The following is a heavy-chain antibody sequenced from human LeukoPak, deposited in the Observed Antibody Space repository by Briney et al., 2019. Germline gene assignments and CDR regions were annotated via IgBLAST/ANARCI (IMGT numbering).Heavy chain of an antibody. CDR3: AAWDSGYPSDY. V-gene: IGHV4-31*03. Sequence: SQTLSLTCSVSGGSISRGCYYWSWTRQHPGKGLEWIGYISYSRNTYNNPSLKSRVTISVERSKNQFSLNLSSVTAADTAVYYCAAWDSGYPSDYWGEGTLVTVSS. J-gene: IGHJ4*02. CDR2: ISYSRNT. D-gene: IGHD5-12*01. CDR1: GGSISRGCYY.